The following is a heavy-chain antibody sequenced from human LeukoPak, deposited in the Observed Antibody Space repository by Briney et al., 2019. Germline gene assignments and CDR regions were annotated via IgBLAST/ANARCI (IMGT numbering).Heavy chain of an antibody. D-gene: IGHD4/OR15-4a*01. CDR2: INHGGST. CDR3: AREGRMSMGIEY. J-gene: IGHJ4*02. V-gene: IGHV4-34*01. CDR1: GESLSGYY. Sequence: PSETLSLTCAVYGESLSGYYWSWIRQSPGKGLEWIGEINHGGSTNYNPSLKSRVTMSVDTSKNHFSLKLSSVTAADTAVYFCAREGRMSMGIEYWGQGTLVTVSS.